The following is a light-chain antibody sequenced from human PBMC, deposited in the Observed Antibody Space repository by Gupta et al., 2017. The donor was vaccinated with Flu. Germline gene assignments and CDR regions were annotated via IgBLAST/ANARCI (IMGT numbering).Light chain of an antibody. CDR3: AAWDDSLSGVV. CDR1: VSNIGTFS. CDR2: STD. J-gene: IGLJ2*01. Sequence: SVLTQPPSMSGTPWQRVTLSCSGSVSNIGTFSVYWYQQVPGTAPKLLIFSTDHRPSGVPDRLSGSRAGTSASLTISGLRSEDEADYYCAAWDDSLSGVVFGGGTKLTVV. V-gene: IGLV1-47*01.